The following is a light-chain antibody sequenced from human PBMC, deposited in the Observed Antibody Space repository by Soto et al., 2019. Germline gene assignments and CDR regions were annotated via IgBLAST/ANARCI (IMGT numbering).Light chain of an antibody. CDR2: EGS. V-gene: IGLV2-23*01. J-gene: IGLJ1*01. CDR1: SSDVGSYNL. CDR3: CSYAGSSTYV. Sequence: QSVLTQPASVSGSPGQSITISCTGTSSDVGSYNLVSWYQQHPGKAPKLMIYEGSKWPSGVSSRFSGSKSGNTASLTISGLQAEDEADYYCCSYAGSSTYVFGTGTKVTVL.